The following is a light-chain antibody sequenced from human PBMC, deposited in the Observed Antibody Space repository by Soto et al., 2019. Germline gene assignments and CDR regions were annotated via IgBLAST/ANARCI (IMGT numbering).Light chain of an antibody. CDR1: QSISNF. CDR3: QQYYNSVLT. Sequence: DIQMTQSPSSLSASLGDRVTITCRASQSISNFLNWVQHKPGNAPNVLISAASTLQSGVPPRFSGSESGTDFTLTISSLQPEDSASYYCQQYYNSVLTFGGGNQVEIK. CDR2: AAS. V-gene: IGKV1-39*01. J-gene: IGKJ4*01.